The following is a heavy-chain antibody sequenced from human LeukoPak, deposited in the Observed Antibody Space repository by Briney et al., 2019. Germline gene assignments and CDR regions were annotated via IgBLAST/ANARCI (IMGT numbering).Heavy chain of an antibody. J-gene: IGHJ5*02. CDR3: AANWFDP. V-gene: IGHV4-59*04. CDR2: IYYSGST. Sequence: SETLSLTCTVSGGSISNYYWSWIRQPPGKGLEWIGYIYYSGSTYYNPSLKSRVTISVDTSKNQFSLKLSSVTAADTAVYYCAANWFDPWGQGTLVTVSS. CDR1: GGSISNYY.